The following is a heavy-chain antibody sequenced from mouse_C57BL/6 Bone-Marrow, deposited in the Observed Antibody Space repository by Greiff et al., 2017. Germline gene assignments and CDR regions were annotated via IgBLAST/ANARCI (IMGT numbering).Heavy chain of an antibody. CDR3: ARWSCYCYIDF. J-gene: IGHJ1*03. Sequence: QVQLKQSGAELARPGASVKLSCKASGYTFTSYCISWVKQRPGQGLEWIGEIYPRSGSTTYNEKFKGKATLTVDKSSSTAYMQLSSLASEDSAVYFCARWSCYCYIDFWGTGTTVTVSS. CDR2: IYPRSGST. V-gene: IGHV1-81*01. CDR1: GYTFTSYC.